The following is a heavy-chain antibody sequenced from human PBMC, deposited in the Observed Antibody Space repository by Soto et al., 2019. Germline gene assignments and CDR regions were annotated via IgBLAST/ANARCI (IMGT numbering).Heavy chain of an antibody. V-gene: IGHV3-30-3*01. Sequence: GGSLRLSCAASGFTFSSCAMHWVRQAPGKGLEWVAVISYDGSNKYYADSVKGRFTISRDNSKNTLYLQMNSLRAEDTAVYYCARDYSPSPHLGYCSGGSCYDYYYYGMDVWGQGTTVTVSS. J-gene: IGHJ6*02. CDR2: ISYDGSNK. CDR1: GFTFSSCA. CDR3: ARDYSPSPHLGYCSGGSCYDYYYYGMDV. D-gene: IGHD2-15*01.